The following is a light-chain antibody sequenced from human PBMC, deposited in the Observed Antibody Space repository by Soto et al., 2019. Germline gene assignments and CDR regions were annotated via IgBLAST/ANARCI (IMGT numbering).Light chain of an antibody. CDR1: QGISSY. V-gene: IGKV1D-8*03. Sequence: VIWMSQSPSLLSASTGDRVTISCGMSQGISSYLAWYQQKPGKAPELLIYKASTLKSGVPSRFSGSGSGTDFTLTISSLEPEDFAVYYCQQRSNWPITFGQGTRLEI. CDR3: QQRSNWPIT. J-gene: IGKJ5*01. CDR2: KAS.